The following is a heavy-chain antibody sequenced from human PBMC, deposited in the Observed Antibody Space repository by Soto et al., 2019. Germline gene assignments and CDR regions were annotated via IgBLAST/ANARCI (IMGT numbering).Heavy chain of an antibody. V-gene: IGHV3-33*01. Sequence: RGALRVPCAGSGFTFSSYGMHWGRPAPGKGLEWVAVIWYDGSNKYYTDSVKGRFTISRDNSKNTLYLQMNSLRAEDTAVYYCARDATAMVILAYGMDVWGQGTTVTVSS. J-gene: IGHJ6*02. CDR3: ARDATAMVILAYGMDV. CDR2: IWYDGSNK. D-gene: IGHD5-18*01. CDR1: GFTFSSYG.